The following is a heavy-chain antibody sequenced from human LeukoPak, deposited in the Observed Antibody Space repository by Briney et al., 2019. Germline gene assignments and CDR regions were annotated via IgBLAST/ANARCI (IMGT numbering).Heavy chain of an antibody. CDR2: IWYDGSNK. V-gene: IGHV3-33*01. D-gene: IGHD4-23*01. J-gene: IGHJ3*02. CDR1: GFTFSNYD. Sequence: GRSLRLSCAASGFTFSNYDMHWVRQAPGKGLEWVAVIWYDGSNKYYADSVKGRFTISRDNSKNTPYLQMNSLRAEDTAVYYCARDDYGGKLDIWGQGTVVTVSS. CDR3: ARDDYGGKLDI.